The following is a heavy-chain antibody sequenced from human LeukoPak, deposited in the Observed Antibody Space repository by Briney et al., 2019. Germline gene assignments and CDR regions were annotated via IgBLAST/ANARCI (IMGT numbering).Heavy chain of an antibody. V-gene: IGHV3-20*04. D-gene: IGHD3-3*01. CDR2: INWNGATT. CDR1: GFTFDGYG. J-gene: IGHJ4*02. Sequence: GGSLRLSCAASGFTFDGYGMTWVRQAPGKGLEWVSGINWNGATTTYADSVKGRFTISRDNAQNSLYLEMNSLRAEDTALYYCARKTYYDFWSVYLHWGQGTLVTVSS. CDR3: ARKTYYDFWSVYLH.